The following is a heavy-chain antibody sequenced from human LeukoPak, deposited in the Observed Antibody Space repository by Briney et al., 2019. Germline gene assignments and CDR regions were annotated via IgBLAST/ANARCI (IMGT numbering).Heavy chain of an antibody. V-gene: IGHV4-59*02. CDR1: GGSVSSYY. J-gene: IGHJ4*02. Sequence: SETLSLTCTVSGGSVSSYYWSWIRRPPGRGLEWIAYLSHGGSSDSNPSLTSRVTTLVDTSKNQVSLQLNSLTAADTALYYCAATGPYYFHYWGQGTLVTVSS. D-gene: IGHD3-9*01. CDR3: AATGPYYFHY. CDR2: LSHGGSS.